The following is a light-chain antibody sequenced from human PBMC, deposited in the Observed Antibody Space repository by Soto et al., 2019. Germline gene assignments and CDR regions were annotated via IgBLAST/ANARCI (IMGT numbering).Light chain of an antibody. V-gene: IGKV3-20*01. CDR1: QSVSSSF. CDR3: QQYGSSPRT. Sequence: EIVLTQSPGTLSLSPGERATLSCRASQSVSSSFLAWYQKKPGQAPRLLIYGASSRATGIPARFSGSGSGTDFTLTISRLEPEDFAVYYCQQYGSSPRTFGQGTKLEIK. CDR2: GAS. J-gene: IGKJ1*01.